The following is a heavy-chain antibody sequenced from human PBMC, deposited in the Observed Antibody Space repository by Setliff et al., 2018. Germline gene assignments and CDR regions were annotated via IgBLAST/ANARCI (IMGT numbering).Heavy chain of an antibody. V-gene: IGHV1-2*04. J-gene: IGHJ3*01. CDR1: GYAFTDNY. Sequence: ASVKVSCKTSGYAFTDNYIHWVRQAPGQGLEWMGWINPKTGGTNLAQKFQGWVSMTRDTSITTAYMELSRLTSDDMAVYFCARSDHLVVDGFDAWGQGTMVT. CDR3: ARSDHLVVDGFDA. D-gene: IGHD3-16*01. CDR2: INPKTGGT.